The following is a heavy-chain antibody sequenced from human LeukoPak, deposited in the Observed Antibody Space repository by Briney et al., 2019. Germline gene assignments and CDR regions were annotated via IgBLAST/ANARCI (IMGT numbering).Heavy chain of an antibody. V-gene: IGHV3-21*01. CDR2: ISSSSSYI. CDR3: ARDRGWFGESNWFDP. CDR1: GFTFSSYS. J-gene: IGHJ5*02. D-gene: IGHD3-10*01. Sequence: GGSLRLSCAASGFTFSSYSMNWVRQAPGKGLEWVSSISSSSSYIYYADSVKGRFTISRDNAKNSLYLQMNSLRAEDTAVYYCARDRGWFGESNWFDPWGQGTLVTVSS.